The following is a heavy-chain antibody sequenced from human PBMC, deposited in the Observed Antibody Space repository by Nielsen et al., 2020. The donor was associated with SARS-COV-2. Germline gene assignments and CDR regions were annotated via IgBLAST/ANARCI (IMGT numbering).Heavy chain of an antibody. CDR1: GFSFSTYW. CDR3: ACRRDGYNYDTF. Sequence: GGSLRLSCAASGFSFSTYWMHWVRQAPGKGLVWVARINNDGSIANYADSVKGRFTISRDNAGNTLYLQMNSLGAEDTAVYYCACRRDGYNYDTFWGQGTLVTVSS. J-gene: IGHJ4*02. V-gene: IGHV3-74*01. CDR2: INNDGSIA. D-gene: IGHD5-24*01.